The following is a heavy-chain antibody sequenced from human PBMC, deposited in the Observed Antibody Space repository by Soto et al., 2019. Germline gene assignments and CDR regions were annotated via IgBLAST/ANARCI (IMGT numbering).Heavy chain of an antibody. CDR3: ARGRYVDY. Sequence: QVHLVQSGAEVKKPGASVKVSCKGSGYAFTTYGITWVRQAPGQGLEWMGWISAHNGNTNYAQKLQGRDTVTRDTSTSTAYMELRSLRSDDTAVYYCARGRYVDYWGQGALVTVSS. CDR2: ISAHNGNT. CDR1: GYAFTTYG. V-gene: IGHV1-18*01. D-gene: IGHD1-1*01. J-gene: IGHJ4*02.